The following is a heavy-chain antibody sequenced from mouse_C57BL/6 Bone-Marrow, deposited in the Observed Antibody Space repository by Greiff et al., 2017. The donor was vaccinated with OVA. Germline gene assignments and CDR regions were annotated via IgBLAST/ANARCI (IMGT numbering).Heavy chain of an antibody. CDR1: GYTFTDYY. CDR2: INPYNGGT. J-gene: IGHJ3*01. V-gene: IGHV1-19*01. CDR3: AREEYYYGSSFPFAY. Sequence: EVQVVESGPVLVKPGASVKMSCKASGYTFTDYYMNWVKQSHGKSLEWIGVINPYNGGTSYNQKFKGKATLTVDKSSSTAYMELNSLTSEDSAVYYCAREEYYYGSSFPFAYWGQGTLVTVSA. D-gene: IGHD1-1*01.